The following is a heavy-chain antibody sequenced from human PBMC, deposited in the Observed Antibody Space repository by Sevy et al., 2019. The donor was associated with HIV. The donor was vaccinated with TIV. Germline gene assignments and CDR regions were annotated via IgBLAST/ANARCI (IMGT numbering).Heavy chain of an antibody. CDR1: GFTFSDYV. Sequence: GESLKISCAASGFTFSDYVMHWVRQAPGKGLEWLARISHDTTVKYYADSLKGRFTISRDNSKNTLYLQMNSLSHEDTAVYHCARDADWSLNYWGQGTLVTVSS. CDR2: ISHDTTVK. CDR3: ARDADWSLNY. V-gene: IGHV3-30*04. J-gene: IGHJ4*02. D-gene: IGHD3-9*01.